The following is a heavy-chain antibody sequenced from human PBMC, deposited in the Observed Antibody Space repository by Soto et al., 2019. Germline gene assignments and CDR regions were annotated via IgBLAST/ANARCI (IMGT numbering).Heavy chain of an antibody. Sequence: VGSMRLPNTASEFTFRNYAMIWVLQAPGKGLEWVSAIGGSSGSTDYADSVKGRFTISRDNSKNTLFLQMNSLRAEDTAVYYCAKDRSSTSCYAFDYWGQGTLVTVSS. CDR1: EFTFRNYA. CDR2: IGGSSGST. CDR3: AKDRSSTSCYAFDY. J-gene: IGHJ4*02. V-gene: IGHV3-23*01. D-gene: IGHD2-2*01.